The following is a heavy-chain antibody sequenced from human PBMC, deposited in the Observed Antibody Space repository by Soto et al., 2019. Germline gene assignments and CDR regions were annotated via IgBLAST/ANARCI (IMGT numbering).Heavy chain of an antibody. CDR1: GFTFSSYG. V-gene: IGHV3-33*01. J-gene: IGHJ5*02. D-gene: IGHD3-10*01. CDR3: ARDLGVYYGSGHPFDP. CDR2: IWYDGSNK. Sequence: GGSLRLSCAASGFTFSSYGMHWVRQAPGKGLEWVAVIWYDGSNKYYADSVKGRFTISRDNSKNTLYLQMNSLRAEDTAVYYCARDLGVYYGSGHPFDPWGQGTLVTVS.